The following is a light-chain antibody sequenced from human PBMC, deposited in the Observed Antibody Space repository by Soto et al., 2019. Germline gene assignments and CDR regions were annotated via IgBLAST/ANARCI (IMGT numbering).Light chain of an antibody. CDR2: SNN. Sequence: QSVLTQPPSASGTPGQRVTISCSGSSSNIGSNTVNWYQQLPGTAPKLFIYSNNQRPSGVPDRFSGSKSGTSASLAISGLQSEDEAEYYCAAWDDSLKGVFGTGTKVTVL. J-gene: IGLJ1*01. CDR1: SSNIGSNT. CDR3: AAWDDSLKGV. V-gene: IGLV1-44*01.